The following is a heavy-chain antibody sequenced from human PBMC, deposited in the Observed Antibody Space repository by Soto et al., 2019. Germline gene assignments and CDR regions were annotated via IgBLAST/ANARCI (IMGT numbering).Heavy chain of an antibody. V-gene: IGHV3-21*01. D-gene: IGHD3-22*01. J-gene: IGHJ3*02. CDR3: ASPRGYYDSSGYTVGAFYI. CDR2: ISSSSSYI. Sequence: PGGSLRLSCAASGFTFSSYSMNWVRQGPGKGLEWVSSISSSSSYIYYADSVKGRFTISRDNAKNSLYLQMNSLRAEDTAVYYCASPRGYYDSSGYTVGAFYIWGQGTMVTVSS. CDR1: GFTFSSYS.